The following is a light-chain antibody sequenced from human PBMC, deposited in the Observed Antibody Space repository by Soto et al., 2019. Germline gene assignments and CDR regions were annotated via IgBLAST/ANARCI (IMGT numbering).Light chain of an antibody. V-gene: IGKV1-39*01. CDR1: QSITNY. CDR2: SAS. Sequence: DIQMTQSPSSLSSSVGDRVTITCRASQSITNYLNWYQQKPGKAPKLLIYSASSVQSGVPSRFSGSGSGTAFTLTISNLQPEDFASYYCQPTFNTPWTFGQGSRVEIK. J-gene: IGKJ1*01. CDR3: QPTFNTPWT.